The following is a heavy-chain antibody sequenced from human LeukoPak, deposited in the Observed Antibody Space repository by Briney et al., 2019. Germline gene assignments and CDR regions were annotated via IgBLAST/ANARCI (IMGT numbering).Heavy chain of an antibody. CDR2: ISGSGGST. CDR3: AKDAVYCSSTSCYTAPMDV. CDR1: GFTFSSYA. J-gene: IGHJ6*03. D-gene: IGHD2-2*02. V-gene: IGHV3-23*01. Sequence: GGSLRLSCAASGFTFSSYAMSWVRQAPGKGLEWVSAISGSGGSTYYADSVKGRFTISRDNSKNTLYLQMNSLRDEDTAVYYCAKDAVYCSSTSCYTAPMDVWGRGTTVTVSS.